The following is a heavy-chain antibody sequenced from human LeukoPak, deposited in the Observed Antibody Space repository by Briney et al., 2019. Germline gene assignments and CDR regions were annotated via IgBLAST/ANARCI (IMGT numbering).Heavy chain of an antibody. CDR3: ARIRYYYDSSGYSPYFDY. J-gene: IGHJ4*02. Sequence: SGPALVHPPRPLTLTCTFSGVSVRTSGMCVSWIRQPPGKALEWLALIVWDDDKYYSTSLKTRLTISKDTSKNQVVLTMTNMDPVDTATYYCARIRYYYDSSGYSPYFDYWGQGTLVTVSS. V-gene: IGHV2-70*01. D-gene: IGHD3-22*01. CDR2: IVWDDDK. CDR1: GVSVRTSGMC.